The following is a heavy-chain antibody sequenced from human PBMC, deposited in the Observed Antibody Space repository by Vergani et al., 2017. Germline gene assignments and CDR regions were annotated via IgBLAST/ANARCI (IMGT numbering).Heavy chain of an antibody. CDR3: AHSYYDSSGYYYAPAPPDY. CDR2: IYWDDDK. Sequence: QITLKESGPTLVKPTQTLTLTCTFSGFSLSTSGVGVGWIRQPPGKALEWLALIYWDDDKRYSPSLKSRLTITKDTSKNQVVLTMTNMDPVDTATYYCAHSYYDSSGYYYAPAPPDYWGQGTLVTVSS. J-gene: IGHJ4*02. V-gene: IGHV2-5*02. D-gene: IGHD3-22*01. CDR1: GFSLSTSGVG.